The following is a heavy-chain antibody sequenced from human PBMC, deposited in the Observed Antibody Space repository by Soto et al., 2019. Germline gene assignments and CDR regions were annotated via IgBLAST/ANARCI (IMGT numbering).Heavy chain of an antibody. V-gene: IGHV1-18*01. J-gene: IGHJ3*02. CDR1: GYSFSSFG. CDR2: ISFYNGKT. Sequence: QGQLVQSGPEVKKPGASVKVSCKTSGYSFSSFGISWLRRAPGQGPEWMGWISFYNGKTNFAQKFQDRITLTTDTSTTTAYMVRSSLTSDDKGMYYFAYDGSGRSNREGSEIWGQGTMVTVSS. D-gene: IGHD3-22*01. CDR3: AYDGSGRSNREGSEI.